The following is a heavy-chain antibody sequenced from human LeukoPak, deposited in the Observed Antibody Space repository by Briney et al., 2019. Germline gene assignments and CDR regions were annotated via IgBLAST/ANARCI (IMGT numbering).Heavy chain of an antibody. V-gene: IGHV3-7*01. D-gene: IGHD6-13*01. CDR1: GFTSSSYW. CDR3: ARDLVAAGIDY. Sequence: PGGSLRLSCAASGFTSSSYWMSWVRQAPGKGLEWVANIKQDGSEKYYVDSVKGRFTISRDNAKNSLYLQMNSLRAEDTAVYYCARDLVAAGIDYWGQGTLVTVS. CDR2: IKQDGSEK. J-gene: IGHJ4*02.